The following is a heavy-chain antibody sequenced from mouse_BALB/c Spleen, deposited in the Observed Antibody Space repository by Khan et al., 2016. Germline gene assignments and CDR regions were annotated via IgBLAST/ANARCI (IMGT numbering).Heavy chain of an antibody. Sequence: QIQLVQSGPELKKPGETVKISCKASGYTFTNYGMNWVKQAPGKGLKWMGWINTYTGEPTYADDFKGRFAFSLETSASTAYLQINNLKNEDTATYFCVSRRGAHWYFDVWGAGTTVTVSS. J-gene: IGHJ1*01. V-gene: IGHV9-3-1*01. CDR1: GYTFTNYG. CDR2: INTYTGEP. CDR3: VSRRGAHWYFDV.